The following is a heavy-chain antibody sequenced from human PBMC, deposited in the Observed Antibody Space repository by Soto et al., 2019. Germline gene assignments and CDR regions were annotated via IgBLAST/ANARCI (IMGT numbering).Heavy chain of an antibody. CDR1: GFTFSSYW. CDR3: VRDSSTWPAEYFQH. J-gene: IGHJ1*01. D-gene: IGHD6-13*01. V-gene: IGHV3-74*01. CDR2: IKSDGSGA. Sequence: GGSLILSCAASGFTFSSYWMHWVRQAPGKGLVWVSRIKSDGSGAIYADSVKGRFTVSRDNAKNTLYLLMNSLSTEDTAVYYCVRDSSTWPAEYFQHWGQGAQVTVSS.